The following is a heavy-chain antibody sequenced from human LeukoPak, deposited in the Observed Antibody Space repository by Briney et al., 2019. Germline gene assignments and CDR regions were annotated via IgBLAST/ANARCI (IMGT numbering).Heavy chain of an antibody. CDR1: GYTFTSYG. D-gene: IGHD1-26*01. CDR2: ISGYNGNT. J-gene: IGHJ3*01. Sequence: ASVKVSCKASGYTFTSYGISWVRQAPGQGLEWMGWISGYNGNTNYAKKVQGRVTMTADTSTSTAFMELRSLRSDDTAVYYCARDRIVGAEDDAFHFWGQGTMVTVSS. CDR3: ARDRIVGAEDDAFHF. V-gene: IGHV1-18*01.